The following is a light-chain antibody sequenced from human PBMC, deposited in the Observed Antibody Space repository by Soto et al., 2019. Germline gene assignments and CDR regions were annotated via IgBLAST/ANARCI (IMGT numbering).Light chain of an antibody. CDR2: GAS. Sequence: EIVLTQSPATLSLSPGERATLSCRASHNVRSSLAWYQQKPGQAPRLLFYGASTRATGIPARFSGSGSGTEFTLTISSLQAEDSAVYYCQQYQDWPRTFGQGTKV. CDR1: HNVRSS. V-gene: IGKV3-15*01. CDR3: QQYQDWPRT. J-gene: IGKJ1*01.